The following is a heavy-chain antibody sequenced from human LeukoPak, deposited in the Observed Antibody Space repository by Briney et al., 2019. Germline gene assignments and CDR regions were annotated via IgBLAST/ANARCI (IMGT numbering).Heavy chain of an antibody. J-gene: IGHJ6*02. Sequence: PGGSLRLSCAASGFTFSSYSMNWARQAPGKGLGWVSSISSSSSYIYYADSVKSRFTIPRDNAKNSLYLQMNSLRAEDTAVYYCASTSGMDVWGQGTTVTVSS. V-gene: IGHV3-21*01. CDR3: ASTSGMDV. CDR1: GFTFSSYS. D-gene: IGHD1-26*01. CDR2: ISSSSSYI.